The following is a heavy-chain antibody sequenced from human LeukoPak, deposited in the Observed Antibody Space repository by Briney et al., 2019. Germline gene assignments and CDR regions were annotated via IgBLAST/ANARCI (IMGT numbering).Heavy chain of an antibody. Sequence: GSLRLSCAASGFTFSSYSMNWVRQAPGKGLEWVSSISSSSSYIYYADSVKGRFTISRDNAKNSLYLQMNSLRAEDTAVYYCARGPIAAAGPGWVYWGQGTLVTVSS. J-gene: IGHJ4*02. CDR1: GFTFSSYS. D-gene: IGHD6-13*01. CDR2: ISSSSSYI. CDR3: ARGPIAAAGPGWVY. V-gene: IGHV3-21*01.